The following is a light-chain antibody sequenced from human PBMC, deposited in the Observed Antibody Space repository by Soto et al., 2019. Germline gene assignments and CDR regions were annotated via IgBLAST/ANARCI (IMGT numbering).Light chain of an antibody. J-gene: IGLJ1*01. CDR1: SSDVGAYEH. CDR3: GSYTTSSNYV. V-gene: IGLV2-14*03. CDR2: DVN. Sequence: QSVLTQPASVSGSPGQSVTISCTGASSDVGAYEHVSWYQQHPGRAPKLILYDVNTRPSGVSDRFSGSKSGNTASLTISGLRAEDEADYYCGSYTTSSNYVFGTGTKVTVL.